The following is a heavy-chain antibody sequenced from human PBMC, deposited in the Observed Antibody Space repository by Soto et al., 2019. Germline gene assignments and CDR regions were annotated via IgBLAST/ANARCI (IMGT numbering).Heavy chain of an antibody. Sequence: QVQLVQSGAEVKKPGASVRVSCKASGDGFSNYGFSWVQQAPGQGREWMGWISAYDGQTNYTKKFQGRVTMTTDTSSSTAYMEQRSLRADDTAVEYCARVWYYDSSGDYAFDYWGLGTLVTVAA. J-gene: IGHJ4*02. CDR2: ISAYDGQT. CDR3: ARVWYYDSSGDYAFDY. CDR1: GDGFSNYG. V-gene: IGHV1-18*01. D-gene: IGHD3-22*01.